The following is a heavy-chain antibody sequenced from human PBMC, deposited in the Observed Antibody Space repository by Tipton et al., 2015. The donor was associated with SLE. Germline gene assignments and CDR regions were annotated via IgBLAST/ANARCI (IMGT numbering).Heavy chain of an antibody. D-gene: IGHD3-16*01. CDR3: ARGGEFLRGYFDL. CDR1: GFTFSSYW. Sequence: LRLSCAASGFTFSSYWMSWVRQAPGKGLEWVSSISSSSSYIYYADSVKGRFTISRDNAKNSLYLQMNSLRAEDTAVYYCARGGEFLRGYFDLWGRGTLVTVSS. V-gene: IGHV3-21*01. J-gene: IGHJ2*01. CDR2: ISSSSSYI.